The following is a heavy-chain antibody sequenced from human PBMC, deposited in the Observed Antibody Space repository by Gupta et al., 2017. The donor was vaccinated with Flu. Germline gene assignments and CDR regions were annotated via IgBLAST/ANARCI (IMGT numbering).Heavy chain of an antibody. CDR1: GFTASLYY. J-gene: IGHJ5*02. CDR2: ISASGDTV. V-gene: IGHV3-11*01. CDR3: ARSQGALRPNWLDP. Sequence: SGFTASLYYMNWIRQAPGKGLECVSYISASGDTVYYADSVRGRFTISRDSATNSVYLQMNSLRVEDAAVYYCARSQGALRPNWLDPWGQGTLVAVSS. D-gene: IGHD2-15*01.